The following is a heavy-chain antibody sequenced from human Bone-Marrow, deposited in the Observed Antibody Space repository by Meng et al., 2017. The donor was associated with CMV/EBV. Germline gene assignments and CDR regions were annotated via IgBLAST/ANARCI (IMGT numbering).Heavy chain of an antibody. J-gene: IGHJ4*02. CDR1: GYTFTGYY. V-gene: IGHV3-30-3*01. D-gene: IGHD1-26*01. CDR2: ISYDGSNK. Sequence: SCKASGYTFTGYYMHWVRQAPGKGLEWVAVISYDGSNKYYADSVKGRFTISRDNSKNTLYLQMNSLRAEDTAVYYCARDGPQSGSERGDYFDYWGQGTLVAVSS. CDR3: ARDGPQSGSERGDYFDY.